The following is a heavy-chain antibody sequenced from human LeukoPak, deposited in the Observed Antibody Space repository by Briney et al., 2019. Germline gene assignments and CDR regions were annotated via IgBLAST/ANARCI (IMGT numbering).Heavy chain of an antibody. CDR3: ARKEGPSIAARPIVN. Sequence: SESLSLTCTVSDGSISSYYWNWIRQPPGKGLEWIGYIYHSGSTYYNPSLKSRVTISVDRSKNQFSLRLNSVTAADTAVYYCARKEGPSIAARPIVNWGQGTLVTVSS. V-gene: IGHV4-59*12. CDR1: DGSISSYY. CDR2: IYHSGST. J-gene: IGHJ4*02. D-gene: IGHD6-6*01.